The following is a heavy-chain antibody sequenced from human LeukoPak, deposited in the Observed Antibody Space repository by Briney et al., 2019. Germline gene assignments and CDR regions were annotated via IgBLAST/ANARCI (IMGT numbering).Heavy chain of an antibody. J-gene: IGHJ4*02. CDR2: IGTAGDT. D-gene: IGHD2-15*01. V-gene: IGHV3-13*01. Sequence: PGGSLRLSCAASGFTFSSYDMHWVRQATGKGLEWVSAIGTAGDTYYPGSVKGRFTISRENAKNSLYLQMNSLRAGDTAVYYCARGRYCSGGSCCPTVGFYDYWGQGTLVTVSS. CDR1: GFTFSSYD. CDR3: ARGRYCSGGSCCPTVGFYDY.